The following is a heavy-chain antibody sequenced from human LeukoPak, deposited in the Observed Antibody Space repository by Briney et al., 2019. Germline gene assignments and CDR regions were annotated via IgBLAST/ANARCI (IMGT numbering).Heavy chain of an antibody. D-gene: IGHD2/OR15-2a*01. Sequence: SETLSLTCSVSGGSISNYYWNWLRQPAGKGLEWIGRIYASGSANYNPSLKSRVTISMDKSKNHFSLNLKSVTAADTAFYYCARDFYGDDGHHPFDYWGQGIQVTVSS. V-gene: IGHV4-4*07. J-gene: IGHJ4*02. CDR3: ARDFYGDDGHHPFDY. CDR1: GGSISNYY. CDR2: IYASGSA.